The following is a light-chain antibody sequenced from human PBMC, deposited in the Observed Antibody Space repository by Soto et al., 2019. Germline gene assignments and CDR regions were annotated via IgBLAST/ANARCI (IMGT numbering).Light chain of an antibody. CDR2: GAS. J-gene: IGKJ1*01. CDR3: HQYGSSPQT. CDR1: QTVSSNY. V-gene: IGKV3-20*01. Sequence: TQSPGILSLSPRERATLSCRASQTVSSNYLAWYQQKPGQAPSRLIYGASRRATGISDRFSGSGSGTDFALTISRLEPEDFAVFYCHQYGSSPQTVGQGTKVDI.